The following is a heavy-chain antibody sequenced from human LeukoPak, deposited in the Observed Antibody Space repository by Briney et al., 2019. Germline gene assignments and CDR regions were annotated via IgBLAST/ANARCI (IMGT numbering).Heavy chain of an antibody. CDR3: ARHVKPGYSSGRFDY. J-gene: IGHJ4*02. CDR2: IYPGDSDT. D-gene: IGHD6-19*01. CDR1: GYSFTSYW. V-gene: IGHV5-51*01. Sequence: GESLLSSCKGSGYSFTSYWIGWVRQMPGKGLEWMGIIYPGDSDTRYSPSFQGQVTISADKSISTAYLQWSSLKASDTAMYYCARHVKPGYSSGRFDYWGQGTVLTVSS.